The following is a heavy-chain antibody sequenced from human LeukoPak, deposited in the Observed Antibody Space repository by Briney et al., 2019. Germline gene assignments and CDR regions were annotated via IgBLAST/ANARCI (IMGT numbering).Heavy chain of an antibody. V-gene: IGHV4-59*01. CDR3: ARAAGRKSSSGYFDY. D-gene: IGHD6-19*01. J-gene: IGHJ4*02. CDR1: GGSISSYY. Sequence: PSETLSLTCTVSGGSISSYYWSWIRQPPGKGLEWIGYIYYSGSTSYNPSLKSRVTISVDTSKNQFSLKLSSVTAADTAVYYCARAAGRKSSSGYFDYWGQGTLVTVSS. CDR2: IYYSGST.